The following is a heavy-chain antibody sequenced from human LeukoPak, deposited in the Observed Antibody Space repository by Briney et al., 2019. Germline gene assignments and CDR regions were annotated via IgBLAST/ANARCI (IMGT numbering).Heavy chain of an antibody. CDR2: IYPRDGST. CDR1: GYTFTSYY. Sequence: ASVKVSCKAAGYTFTSYYMHWVRQAPGQGLEWMGMIYPRDGSTSYAQKFQGRVTVTRDTSTSTVHMELSGLRSEDTAVYYCARDQEGFDYWGQGTLVTVSS. CDR3: ARDQEGFDY. V-gene: IGHV1-46*01. J-gene: IGHJ4*02.